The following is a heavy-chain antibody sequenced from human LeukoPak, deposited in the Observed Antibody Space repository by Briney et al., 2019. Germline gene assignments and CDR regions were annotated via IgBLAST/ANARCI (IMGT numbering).Heavy chain of an antibody. V-gene: IGHV3-33*01. CDR1: GFTFSSYG. Sequence: GGSLRLSCAASGFTFSSYGMHWVRQAPGKGLEWVAVIWYDGSNKYYADSVKGRFTISRDNSKNTLYLQMNSLRTEDTAVYYCTRVLSGSYYFDSWGQGTLVTVSS. CDR3: TRVLSGSYYFDS. D-gene: IGHD1-26*01. CDR2: IWYDGSNK. J-gene: IGHJ4*02.